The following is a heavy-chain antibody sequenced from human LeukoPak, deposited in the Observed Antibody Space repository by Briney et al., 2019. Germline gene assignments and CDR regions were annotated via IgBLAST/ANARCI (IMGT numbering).Heavy chain of an antibody. V-gene: IGHV5-51*01. CDR1: GYKLTNNW. CDR3: VRFGLTSSLDH. D-gene: IGHD6-13*01. Sequence: GESLKISCKISGYKLTNNWIGWVRQVPGKGLEWMGLIYPGYSDAKYSPSFQGQVTLSVDVSISTAYLQLSGLRASDTAIYYCVRFGLTSSLDHWGQGTLVTVSS. J-gene: IGHJ5*02. CDR2: IYPGYSDA.